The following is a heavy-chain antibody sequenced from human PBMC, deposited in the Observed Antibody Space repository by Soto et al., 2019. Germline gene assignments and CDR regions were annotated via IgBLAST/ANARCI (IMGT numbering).Heavy chain of an antibody. Sequence: EVQLVESGGGFVKPGGSLRLSCAASGFTFTSAWMNWVRQAPGKGLEWVARIVSRSDGGAIDYAAPVRGRFTISRDDSKNTRCLQMNSLKVEDTGIYFCTTATKLNAGGQVSGAFDVWGQGTMVTASS. CDR1: GFTFTSAW. V-gene: IGHV3-15*07. CDR2: IVSRSDGGAI. J-gene: IGHJ3*01. CDR3: TTATKLNAGGQVSGAFDV. D-gene: IGHD6-25*01.